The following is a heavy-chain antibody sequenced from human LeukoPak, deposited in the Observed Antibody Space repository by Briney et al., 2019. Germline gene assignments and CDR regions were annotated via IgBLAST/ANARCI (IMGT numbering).Heavy chain of an antibody. Sequence: GGSLRLSCAASGFTSSISVMHWVRQAPGKGLEFVSTINSNGRTTNYADSVKGRFTVSRDNSKNTLYLQMGGLRVEDMAVYYCARGDQLLFDAFDIWGQGTMVTVSS. CDR2: INSNGRTT. CDR1: GFTSSISV. D-gene: IGHD2-2*01. V-gene: IGHV3-64*02. CDR3: ARGDQLLFDAFDI. J-gene: IGHJ3*02.